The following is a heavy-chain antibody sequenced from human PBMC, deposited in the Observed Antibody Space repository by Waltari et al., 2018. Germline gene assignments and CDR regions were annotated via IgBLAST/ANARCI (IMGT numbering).Heavy chain of an antibody. CDR3: ARGSTYYYDSSGYFRFDY. Sequence: QLQLQESGPGLLQPSETLSLTCAVYGGSFSGYSWSWIRQPPGKGLEWIGEINHSGSTNYNPSLKSRVTISVDTSKNQFSLKLSSVTAADTAVYYCARGSTYYYDSSGYFRFDYWGQGTLVTVSS. CDR1: GGSFSGYS. V-gene: IGHV4-34*01. CDR2: INHSGST. D-gene: IGHD3-22*01. J-gene: IGHJ4*02.